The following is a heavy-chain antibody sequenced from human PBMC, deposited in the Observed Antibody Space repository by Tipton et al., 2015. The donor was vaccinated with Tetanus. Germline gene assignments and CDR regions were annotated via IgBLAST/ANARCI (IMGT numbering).Heavy chain of an antibody. CDR3: ARSRGGDLDY. CDR1: GDNVSNKSTT. Sequence: GLVKPSQTLSLTCAISGDNVSNKSTTWNWIRQSPSRGLEWLGRTYYRSRWYNDFAVSVKSRITINPDTSKNQFSLQLNSVTPEDTAVYYCARSRGGDLDYWGQGTLVTVSS. J-gene: IGHJ4*02. D-gene: IGHD4-17*01. V-gene: IGHV6-1*01. CDR2: TYYRSRWYN.